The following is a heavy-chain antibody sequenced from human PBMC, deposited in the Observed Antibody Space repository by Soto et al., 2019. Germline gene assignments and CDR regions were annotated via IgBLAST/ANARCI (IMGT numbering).Heavy chain of an antibody. V-gene: IGHV3-30*03. J-gene: IGHJ4*02. CDR1: GFTFSSYG. CDR2: ISYDGSNK. CDR3: ASWAPFDY. Sequence: GGSLRLSCAASGFTFSSYGMHWVRQAPGKGLEWVAVISYDGSNKYYADSVKGRFTISRDNSKNTLYLQMNSLRAEDTAVYYCASWAPFDYWGQGTLVTVS. D-gene: IGHD1-26*01.